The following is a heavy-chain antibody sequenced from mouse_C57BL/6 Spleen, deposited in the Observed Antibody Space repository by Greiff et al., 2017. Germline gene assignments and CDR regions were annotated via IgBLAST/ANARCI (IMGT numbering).Heavy chain of an antibody. Sequence: VMLVESGAELVRPGTSVKVSCKASGYAFTNYLIEWVKQRPGQGLEWIGVINPGSGGTNYNEKFKGKATLTADKSSSTAYMQLSSLTSEDSAVYFCARRASYGYDDAMDYWGQGTSVTVSS. J-gene: IGHJ4*01. CDR2: INPGSGGT. V-gene: IGHV1-54*01. CDR3: ARRASYGYDDAMDY. D-gene: IGHD2-2*01. CDR1: GYAFTNYL.